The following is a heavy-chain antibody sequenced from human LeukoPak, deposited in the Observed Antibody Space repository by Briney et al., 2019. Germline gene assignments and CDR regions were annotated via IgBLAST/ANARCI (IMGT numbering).Heavy chain of an antibody. CDR3: ARVPYGGNSAEYFQH. CDR1: GFTFSSYW. D-gene: IGHD4-23*01. Sequence: GGSLILSCAASGFTFSSYWMHWVRQAPGKGLVWVSRINSDGSSTSYADSVKGRFTISRDNAKNTLYLQMNSLRAEDTAVYYCARVPYGGNSAEYFQHWGQGTLVTVSS. J-gene: IGHJ1*01. CDR2: INSDGSST. V-gene: IGHV3-74*01.